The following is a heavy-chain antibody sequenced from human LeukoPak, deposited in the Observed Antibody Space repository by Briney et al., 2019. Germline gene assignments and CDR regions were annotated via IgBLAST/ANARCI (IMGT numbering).Heavy chain of an antibody. J-gene: IGHJ5*02. CDR2: LYYMRGA. V-gene: IGHV4-59*01. CDR3: ARGGASPSATAKENWLDP. D-gene: IGHD2-21*02. Sequence: PSETLSLTCTVSGGSISGYYWSWSRQPPGKGVEWIGNLYYMRGAWYKSSLKSRVTTSVDTSRNEFSLKLSSVTAADTAVYYCARGGASPSATAKENWLDPWGPGTLVTVSS. CDR1: GGSISGYY.